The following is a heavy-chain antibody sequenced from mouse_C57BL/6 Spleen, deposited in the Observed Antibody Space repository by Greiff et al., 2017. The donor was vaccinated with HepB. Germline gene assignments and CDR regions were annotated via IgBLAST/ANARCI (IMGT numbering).Heavy chain of an antibody. Sequence: QVQLQQPGAELVRPGSSVKLSCKASGYTFTSYWMHWVKQRPIQGLEWIGNIDPSDSETHYNQKFKDKATLTVDKSSSTAYMQLSSLTSEDSAVYYCAREVYYGSSPDYWGQGTTLTVSS. CDR1: GYTFTSYW. D-gene: IGHD1-1*01. CDR2: IDPSDSET. V-gene: IGHV1-52*01. CDR3: AREVYYGSSPDY. J-gene: IGHJ2*01.